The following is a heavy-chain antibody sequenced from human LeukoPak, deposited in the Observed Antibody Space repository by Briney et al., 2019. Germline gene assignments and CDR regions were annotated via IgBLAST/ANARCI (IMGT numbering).Heavy chain of an antibody. J-gene: IGHJ4*02. CDR3: ARGGPGYYDSSGYYEDLDY. D-gene: IGHD3-22*01. CDR1: GYTFTSYG. Sequence: GASVKVSCKASGYTFTSYGISWVRQAPGQGLEWMGWISAYNGNTNYAQKLQGRVTMTRDTSISTAYMELSRLRSDDTAVYYCARGGPGYYDSSGYYEDLDYWGQGTLVTVSS. V-gene: IGHV1-18*01. CDR2: ISAYNGNT.